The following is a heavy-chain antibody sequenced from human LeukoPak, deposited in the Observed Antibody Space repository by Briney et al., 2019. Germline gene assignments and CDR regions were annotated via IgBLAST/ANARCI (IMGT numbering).Heavy chain of an antibody. J-gene: IGHJ6*03. CDR2: IYYSGST. CDR3: ARYASSGYYPPYYYYYMDV. V-gene: IGHV4-39*01. CDR1: GGSISSSSYY. D-gene: IGHD3-22*01. Sequence: PSETLSLTCTVSGGSISSSSYYWGWIRQPPGKGLEWIGSIYYSGSTYYNPSLKSRVAISVDTSKNQFSLKLSSVTAADTAVYYCARYASSGYYPPYYYYYMDVWGKGTTVTVSS.